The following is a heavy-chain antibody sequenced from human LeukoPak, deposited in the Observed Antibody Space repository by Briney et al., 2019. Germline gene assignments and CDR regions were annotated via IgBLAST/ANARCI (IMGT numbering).Heavy chain of an antibody. Sequence: PGGSLRLSCAASGFTFSSYAMHWVRQAPGKGLEYVSAISSNGGSTYYANSEKGRFTISRDNSKNTLYLQMGSLRAEDMAVYYCARGQLVPRTAFDIWGQGTMVTVSS. J-gene: IGHJ3*02. CDR2: ISSNGGST. CDR3: ARGQLVPRTAFDI. D-gene: IGHD6-6*01. CDR1: GFTFSSYA. V-gene: IGHV3-64*01.